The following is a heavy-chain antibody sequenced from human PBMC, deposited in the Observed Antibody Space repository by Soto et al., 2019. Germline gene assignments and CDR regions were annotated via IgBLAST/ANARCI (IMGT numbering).Heavy chain of an antibody. V-gene: IGHV3-30*03. D-gene: IGHD3-22*01. Sequence: GGSLRLSCGAPGFTFSTYAMHWVRQAPGKGLEWVALTSYDGSKKYHADSVRGRFTISRDNSKNTLYLQMNNLRPEDTAVYYLARVGFDNTGYYYFLDHWGQGTLVSVCS. CDR2: TSYDGSKK. J-gene: IGHJ4*02. CDR3: ARVGFDNTGYYYFLDH. CDR1: GFTFSTYA.